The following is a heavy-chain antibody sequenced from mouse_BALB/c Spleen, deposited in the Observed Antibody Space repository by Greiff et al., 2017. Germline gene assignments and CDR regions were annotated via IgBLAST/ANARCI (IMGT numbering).Heavy chain of an antibody. CDR2: IDPETGGT. D-gene: IGHD3-2*01. V-gene: IGHV1-15*01. CDR3: TRDSSGSLFDY. CDR1: GYTFTSYW. J-gene: IGHJ2*01. Sequence: QVQLQQPGAELVKPGASVKLSCKASGYTFTSYWMHWVKQTPVHGLEWIGAIDPETGGTAYNQKFKGKATLTADKSSSTAYMELRSLTSEDSAVYYCTRDSSGSLFDYWGQGTTLTVSS.